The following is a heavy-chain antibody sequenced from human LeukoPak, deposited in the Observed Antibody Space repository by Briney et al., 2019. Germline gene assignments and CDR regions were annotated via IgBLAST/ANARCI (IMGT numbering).Heavy chain of an antibody. CDR2: IIPIFGTA. CDR1: GGTFISYA. Sequence: GSSVKVSFKASGGTFISYAISWVRQAPGQGLEWMGGIIPIFGTANYSQKFQGRVTITADESTSTAYMELSSLRSEDTAVYYCARGGAMDYDILTGYYLDYWGQGTLVTVSS. CDR3: ARGGAMDYDILTGYYLDY. J-gene: IGHJ4*02. V-gene: IGHV1-69*01. D-gene: IGHD3-9*01.